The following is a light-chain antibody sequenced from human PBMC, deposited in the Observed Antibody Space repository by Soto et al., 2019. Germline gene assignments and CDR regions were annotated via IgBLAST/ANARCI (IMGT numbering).Light chain of an antibody. CDR2: GAS. Sequence: EIVLTQSPGTLSLSPGARAPLSCRASQSVSSNYLAWYQQKRGQAPRFLIYGASGRATGIPDRFSGSGSGTDFTLTISRLEPEDFAVYYCQQYGSLSWTFGQGTKVDIK. J-gene: IGKJ1*01. V-gene: IGKV3-20*01. CDR3: QQYGSLSWT. CDR1: QSVSSNY.